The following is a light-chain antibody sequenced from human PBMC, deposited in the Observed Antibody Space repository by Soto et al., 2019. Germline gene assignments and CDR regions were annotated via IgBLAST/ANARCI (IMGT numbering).Light chain of an antibody. CDR2: LAS. Sequence: EIVLTQSPATLSSFPGDRVTLSCRASQAVNTRLAWYQHKPGQAPRLLIYLASNRAAGVPARLSGSGSGTDFILTISAVEPEDFAVYYCHQRQSWPRTVGQGTKVDIK. J-gene: IGKJ1*01. CDR3: HQRQSWPRT. CDR1: QAVNTR. V-gene: IGKV3-11*01.